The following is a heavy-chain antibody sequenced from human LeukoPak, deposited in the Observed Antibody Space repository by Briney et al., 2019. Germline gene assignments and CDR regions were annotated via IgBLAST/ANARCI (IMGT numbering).Heavy chain of an antibody. CDR2: IGTAGDT. CDR1: GFTFSSYD. CDR3: ARALLGYCSGGSCYSGGGFDP. Sequence: GGSLRLSCAASGFTFSSYDMHWVRQATGKGLEWVSAIGTAGDTYYPGSVKGRFTIPRENAKNSLYLQMNSLRAGDTAVYYCARALLGYCSGGSCYSGGGFDPWGQGTLVTVSS. J-gene: IGHJ5*02. V-gene: IGHV3-13*01. D-gene: IGHD2-15*01.